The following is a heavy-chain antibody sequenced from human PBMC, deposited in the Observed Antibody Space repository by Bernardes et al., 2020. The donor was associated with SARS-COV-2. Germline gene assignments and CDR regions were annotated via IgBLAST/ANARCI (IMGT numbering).Heavy chain of an antibody. V-gene: IGHV1-18*01. CDR2: ISAYNGNT. Sequence: ASVKVSCMASGYTFTSYGISWVRQAPGQGLEWMGWISAYNGNTNYAQKLQGRVTMTTDTSTSTAYMELRSLRSDDTAVYYCARVNYDFWSGYYFYYYYYMDVWGKGTTVTVSS. D-gene: IGHD3-3*01. J-gene: IGHJ6*03. CDR1: GYTFTSYG. CDR3: ARVNYDFWSGYYFYYYYYMDV.